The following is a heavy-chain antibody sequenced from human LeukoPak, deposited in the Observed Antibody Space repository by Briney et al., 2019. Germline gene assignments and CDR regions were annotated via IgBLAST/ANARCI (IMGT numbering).Heavy chain of an antibody. CDR2: ISSSGGST. Sequence: GGSLRLSCAASGFTFSSYAMSWVRQAPGKGLEWVSGISSSGGSTYYADSVKGRFTIYRDNSKYTLYLQMNSLRADDTALYYCVKGGLYGDYYFDYWGQGTLVTVSS. J-gene: IGHJ4*02. CDR3: VKGGLYGDYYFDY. CDR1: GFTFSSYA. V-gene: IGHV3-23*01. D-gene: IGHD4-17*01.